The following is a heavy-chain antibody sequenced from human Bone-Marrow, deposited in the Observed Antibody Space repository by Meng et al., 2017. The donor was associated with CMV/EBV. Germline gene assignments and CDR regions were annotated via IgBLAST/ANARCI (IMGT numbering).Heavy chain of an antibody. J-gene: IGHJ4*02. CDR2: MYTSGST. CDR1: GDSISTYY. D-gene: IGHD1-14*01. V-gene: IGHV4-4*07. CDR3: ARVRNHPSLRIDY. Sequence: SETLSLTCTVSGDSISTYYWSWIRQPAGKGLQWIVRMYTSGSTNCNASLKSRVAMSVDTSKNQFSLKLSSVTAADTAVYYCARVRNHPSLRIDYWGQGTLVTVSS.